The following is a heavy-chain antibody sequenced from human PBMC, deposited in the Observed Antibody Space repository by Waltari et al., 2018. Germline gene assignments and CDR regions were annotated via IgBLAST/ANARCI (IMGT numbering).Heavy chain of an antibody. Sequence: EVQLVESGGGLVQPGGSLRLSCAASGFTFSSYWMSWVRQAPGKGLEWVANIKQDGSEKYYVDSVKGRFTISRDNAKNSLYLQMNSLRAEDTAVYYCARESIVAYYYYYMDVWGKGTTVTVSS. J-gene: IGHJ6*03. CDR1: GFTFSSYW. CDR2: IKQDGSEK. V-gene: IGHV3-7*01. D-gene: IGHD5-12*01. CDR3: ARESIVAYYYYYMDV.